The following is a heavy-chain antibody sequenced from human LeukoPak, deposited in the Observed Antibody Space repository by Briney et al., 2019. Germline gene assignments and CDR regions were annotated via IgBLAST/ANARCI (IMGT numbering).Heavy chain of an antibody. CDR1: GFTSNNFA. CDR2: ISGSGGKT. J-gene: IGHJ4*02. Sequence: GGSLRLSCAASGFTSNNFAMTWVRQAPGKGLEWVSTISGSGGKTYYADSVNGRFTISRDNAKNTVSLHMNSLRAEDTALYYCVKGTLYYFQFWGQGTLVTVSS. V-gene: IGHV3-23*01. CDR3: VKGTLYYFQF.